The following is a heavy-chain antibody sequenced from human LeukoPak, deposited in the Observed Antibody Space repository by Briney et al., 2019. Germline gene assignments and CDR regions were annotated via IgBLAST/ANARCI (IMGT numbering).Heavy chain of an antibody. CDR3: ARVGALSSSWLLY. Sequence: GGSLRLSCAASGFTFSSYEMNWVRQAPGKGLEWVSSISRSATTIYYADSVKGRFTISRDNAKNSLYLQMDSLRAEDTAVYFCARVGALSSSWLLYWGQGTLVTVSS. J-gene: IGHJ4*02. V-gene: IGHV3-48*03. CDR2: ISRSATTI. D-gene: IGHD6-13*01. CDR1: GFTFSSYE.